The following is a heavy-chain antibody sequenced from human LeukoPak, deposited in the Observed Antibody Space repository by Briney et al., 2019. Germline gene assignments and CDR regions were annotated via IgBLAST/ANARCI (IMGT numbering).Heavy chain of an antibody. CDR3: AKDARVVVTSRYPPNWFDP. CDR2: ISGSGCST. V-gene: IGHV3-23*01. D-gene: IGHD2-21*02. CDR1: GFPFSSYA. J-gene: IGHJ5*02. Sequence: GGSLRLSCAASGFPFSSYAMSWVRQAPGKGLEWVSAISGSGCSTYYADSVKGRYTSSRDNSKTPLYLQMNSLRAEDTAVYYCAKDARVVVTSRYPPNWFDPWGQGTLVTVSS.